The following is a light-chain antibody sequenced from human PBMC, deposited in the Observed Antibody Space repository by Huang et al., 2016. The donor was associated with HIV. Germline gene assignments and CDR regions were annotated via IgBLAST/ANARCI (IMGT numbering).Light chain of an antibody. CDR1: QSVRTN. Sequence: EIVMTQSPDTLSVSPGQRVTLSCRASQSVRTNLAWYQQRPGQAPRLLIFGASTRATGIPARFTGSGSGTEFTLTISSLQSEDFAVYYCQQYNNWPLFGGGTKVEIK. CDR3: QQYNNWPL. J-gene: IGKJ4*01. V-gene: IGKV3-15*01. CDR2: GAS.